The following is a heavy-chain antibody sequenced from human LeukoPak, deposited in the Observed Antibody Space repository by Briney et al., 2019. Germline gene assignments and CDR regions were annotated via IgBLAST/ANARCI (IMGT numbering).Heavy chain of an antibody. CDR3: AKVSYSSGAY. Sequence: GGSLRLSCAASGFTFSSYGMSWVRQAPGKGLEWVANIKQDGSNKYYADSVKGRFTISRDNSKNTLYLQMNSLRAEDTAVYYCAKVSYSSGAYWGQGTLVTVSS. CDR2: IKQDGSNK. V-gene: IGHV3-30*02. J-gene: IGHJ4*02. D-gene: IGHD6-19*01. CDR1: GFTFSSYG.